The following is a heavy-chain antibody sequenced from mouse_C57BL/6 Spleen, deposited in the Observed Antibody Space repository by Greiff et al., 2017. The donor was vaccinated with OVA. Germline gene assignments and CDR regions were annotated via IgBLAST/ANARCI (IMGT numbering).Heavy chain of an antibody. Sequence: EVKLMESGGGLVQPGGSLSLSCAASGFTFTDYYMSWVRQPPGKALEWLGFIRNKANGYTTEYSASVKGRFTISRDNSQSILYLQMNALRAEDSATYYCARLLRKAMDYWGQGTSVTVSS. CDR3: ARLLRKAMDY. D-gene: IGHD1-1*01. CDR1: GFTFTDYY. J-gene: IGHJ4*01. CDR2: IRNKANGYTT. V-gene: IGHV7-3*01.